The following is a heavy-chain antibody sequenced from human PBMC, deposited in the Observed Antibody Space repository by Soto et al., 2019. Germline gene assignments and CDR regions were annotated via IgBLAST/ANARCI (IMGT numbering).Heavy chain of an antibody. CDR1: GFTFSSYA. D-gene: IGHD3-9*01. CDR3: AKDKGRYYDILTGYFYFDY. J-gene: IGHJ4*02. V-gene: IGHV3-23*01. Sequence: GGSLRLSCAASGFTFSSYAMSWVRQAPGKGLEWVSAISGSGGSTYYADSVKGRFTISRDNSKNTLYLQMNSLRAEDTAVYYCAKDKGRYYDILTGYFYFDYWGQGTLVTVSS. CDR2: ISGSGGST.